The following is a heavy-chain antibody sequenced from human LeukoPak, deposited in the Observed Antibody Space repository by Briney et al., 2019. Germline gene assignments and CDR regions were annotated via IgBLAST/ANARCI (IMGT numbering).Heavy chain of an antibody. Sequence: ASVKVSCKASGYTFTGYYMHWVRQAPGQGLEWMGRINPNNGATNYAQKLQGRVTITGDTSISTAYMELSSLRSDDTAVYYCARENRSGYYTSIIDYWGQGTLVTVSS. D-gene: IGHD3-3*01. J-gene: IGHJ4*02. CDR3: ARENRSGYYTSIIDY. CDR1: GYTFTGYY. CDR2: INPNNGAT. V-gene: IGHV1-2*06.